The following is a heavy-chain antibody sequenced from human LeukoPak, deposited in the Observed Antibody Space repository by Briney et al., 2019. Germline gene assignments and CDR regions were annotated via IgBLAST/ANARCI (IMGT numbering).Heavy chain of an antibody. CDR2: ISSSGSTI. CDR3: ARDRPLGQDSSSWSGNYYYMDV. J-gene: IGHJ6*03. Sequence: GGSLRLSCAASGFTFSSYEMNWVRQAPGKGLEWVSYISSSGSTIYYADSVKGRFTISRDNAKNSLYLQMNSLRAEDTAVYYCARDRPLGQDSSSWSGNYYYMDVWGKGTTVTVSS. V-gene: IGHV3-48*03. D-gene: IGHD6-13*01. CDR1: GFTFSSYE.